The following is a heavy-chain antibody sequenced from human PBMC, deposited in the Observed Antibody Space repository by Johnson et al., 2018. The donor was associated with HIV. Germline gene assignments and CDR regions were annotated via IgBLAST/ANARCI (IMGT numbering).Heavy chain of an antibody. CDR2: IRNDGSNE. J-gene: IGHJ3*02. D-gene: IGHD1-26*01. Sequence: QVQLVESGGGLVQPGGSLRLSCAASGFTFSSYGMHWVRQAPGKGLEWVTFIRNDGSNEYYADSVKGRFTISRDNSKNTLYLQMNSLRAEDTAVYYCARGTGWSYGSGASDAFDIWGQGTVVTVSS. V-gene: IGHV3-30*02. CDR1: GFTFSSYG. CDR3: ARGTGWSYGSGASDAFDI.